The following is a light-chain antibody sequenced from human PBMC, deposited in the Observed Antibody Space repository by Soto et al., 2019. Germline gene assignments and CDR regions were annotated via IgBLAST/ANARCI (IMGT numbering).Light chain of an antibody. Sequence: EIALTQSPAILSVSTGERATLSCRASQSISRSLAWYQQTPGQAPRLRISDASTRATGIPARSSGSASGPDFTLTISSIEPEDFAVYYCQHRTYWPTFGGGTKVDIK. J-gene: IGKJ4*01. CDR1: QSISRS. V-gene: IGKV3-11*01. CDR2: DAS. CDR3: QHRTYWPT.